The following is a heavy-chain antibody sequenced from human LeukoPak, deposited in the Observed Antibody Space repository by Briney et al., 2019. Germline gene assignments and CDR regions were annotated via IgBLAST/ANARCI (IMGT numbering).Heavy chain of an antibody. CDR1: GFIFDDYA. CDR3: AKLGNFASGSYSD. Sequence: GGSLRLSCAASGFIFDDYAMHWVRQAPGKGLEWVSGISDSGGYTYYADSVKGRFTISRDNSKNTLYLHMNSLRAEDTAVYYCAKLGNFASGSYSDWGQGTLVTVSS. J-gene: IGHJ4*02. V-gene: IGHV3-23*01. D-gene: IGHD3-10*01. CDR2: ISDSGGYT.